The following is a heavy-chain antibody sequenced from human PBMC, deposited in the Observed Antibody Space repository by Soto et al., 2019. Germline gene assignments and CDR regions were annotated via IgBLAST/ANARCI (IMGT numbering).Heavy chain of an antibody. CDR3: AKVNDFWTGYYSTNWFDP. Sequence: SETLSLTCTVSGGSINSYYWSWIRQPPGKGLEWIGYIYYSGSTNYNPSPKSRVTISVGTSKNQFSLKISSVTAADTAVYYCAKVNDFWTGYYSTNWFDPWGQGTLVTVSS. D-gene: IGHD3-3*01. CDR1: GGSINSYY. V-gene: IGHV4-59*01. J-gene: IGHJ5*02. CDR2: IYYSGST.